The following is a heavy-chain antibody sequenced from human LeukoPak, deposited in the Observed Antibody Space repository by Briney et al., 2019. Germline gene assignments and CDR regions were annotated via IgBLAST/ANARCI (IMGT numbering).Heavy chain of an antibody. CDR2: IYSGGST. Sequence: GGSLRLSCSASGFTVSSHYMSWVRQAPGKGLEWVSVIYSGGSTYYADSVKGRFTISRDNSKNTLYLQMDSLRTEDTAVYYCAKTHDYWGQGTLVTVSS. CDR3: AKTHDY. J-gene: IGHJ4*02. CDR1: GFTVSSHY. V-gene: IGHV3-66*02.